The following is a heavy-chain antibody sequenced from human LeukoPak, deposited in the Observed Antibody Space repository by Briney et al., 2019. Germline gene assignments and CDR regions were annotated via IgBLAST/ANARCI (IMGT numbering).Heavy chain of an antibody. CDR2: ISYDGSNK. CDR3: ASGIAAADAFDI. V-gene: IGHV3-30*19. D-gene: IGHD6-13*01. J-gene: IGHJ3*02. Sequence: QPGGSLRLSCAASGFTFSSYGMHWVRQAPGKGLEWVAVISYDGSNKYYADSVKGRFTISRDNSKNTLYLQMNSLRAEDTAVYYCASGIAAADAFDIWGQGTMVTVSS. CDR1: GFTFSSYG.